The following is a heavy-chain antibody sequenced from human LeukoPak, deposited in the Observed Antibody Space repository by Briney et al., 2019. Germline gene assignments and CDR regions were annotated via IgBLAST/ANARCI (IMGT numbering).Heavy chain of an antibody. D-gene: IGHD3-10*01. J-gene: IGHJ6*02. CDR3: ASSPFRGSGYYYGMDV. V-gene: IGHV4-59*01. Sequence: PETLSLTCTVSGGSISSYYWSWIRQPPGKGLEWIGYIYYSGSTNYNPSLKSRVTISVDTSKNQFSLKLSSVTAADTAVYYCASSPFRGSGYYYGMDVWGQGTTVTVSS. CDR1: GGSISSYY. CDR2: IYYSGST.